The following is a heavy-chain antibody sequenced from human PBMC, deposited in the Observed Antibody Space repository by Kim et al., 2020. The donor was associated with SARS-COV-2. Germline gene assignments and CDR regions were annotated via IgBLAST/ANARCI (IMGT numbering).Heavy chain of an antibody. CDR2: LGFLCDA. V-gene: IGHV3-13*04. CDR1: GFAFSSYD. J-gene: IGHJ6*04. CDR3: ARDVWRGAGTGTYVGMDV. Sequence: GGSLRLSCAASGFAFSSYDVHWVRQVSGKCLEWVAGLGFLCDAYYADSVRGRFTISTGDAKSAAFLEMNSLRAGDTGVYYCARDVWRGAGTGTYVGMDVWGKGTPITVST. D-gene: IGHD3-10*01.